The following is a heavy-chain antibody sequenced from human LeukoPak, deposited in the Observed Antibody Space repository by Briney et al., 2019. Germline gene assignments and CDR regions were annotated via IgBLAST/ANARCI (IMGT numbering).Heavy chain of an antibody. D-gene: IGHD3-10*01. J-gene: IGHJ4*02. V-gene: IGHV4-34*01. Sequence: SETLSLTCAVYGGSFSGYYWSWIRQPPGKGLEWIGEINHSGSTNYNPSLKSRVTISVDTSKNQFSLKLSSVTAADTAVYYCARRLGERFGKKGFDYWGQGTLVTVSS. CDR3: ARRLGERFGKKGFDY. CDR1: GGSFSGYY. CDR2: INHSGST.